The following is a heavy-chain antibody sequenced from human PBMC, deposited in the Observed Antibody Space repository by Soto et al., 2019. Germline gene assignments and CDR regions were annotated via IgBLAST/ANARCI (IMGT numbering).Heavy chain of an antibody. CDR3: ARDDYGEKIDY. D-gene: IGHD4-17*01. V-gene: IGHV4-59*01. Sequence: SETLSLTCTVSGGSISSYYWSWIRQPPGKGLEWIGYIYYSGSTNYNPSLKSRVTISVDTPKDQFSLKLSSVTAADTAVYYCARDDYGEKIDYWGQGTLVTVSS. CDR2: IYYSGST. J-gene: IGHJ4*02. CDR1: GGSISSYY.